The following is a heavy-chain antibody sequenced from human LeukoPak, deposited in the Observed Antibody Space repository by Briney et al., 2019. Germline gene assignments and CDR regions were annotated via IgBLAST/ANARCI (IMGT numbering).Heavy chain of an antibody. CDR3: ARHEAYYDFWSTPWFDP. J-gene: IGHJ5*02. Sequence: SETLSLTCTVSGGSISSYYGSWIRQPPGKGLEWIGYIYTSGSTNYNPSLKSRVTISVDTSKNQFSLKLSSVTAADTAVYYCARHEAYYDFWSTPWFDPWGQGTLVTVSS. CDR1: GGSISSYY. V-gene: IGHV4-4*09. CDR2: IYTSGST. D-gene: IGHD3-3*01.